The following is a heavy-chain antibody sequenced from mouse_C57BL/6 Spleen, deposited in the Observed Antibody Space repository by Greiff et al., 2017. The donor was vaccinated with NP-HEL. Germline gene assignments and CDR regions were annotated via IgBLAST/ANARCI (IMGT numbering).Heavy chain of an antibody. D-gene: IGHD2-5*01. CDR3: PSYYSNYGFAY. Sequence: EVHLVESGAELVRPGASVKLSCTASGFNIKDYYMHWVKQRPEQGLEWIGRIDPEDGDTEYAPKFQGKATMTADTSSNTAYLQLSSLTSEDTAVYYCPSYYSNYGFAYWGQGTLVTVSA. J-gene: IGHJ3*01. V-gene: IGHV14-1*01. CDR2: IDPEDGDT. CDR1: GFNIKDYY.